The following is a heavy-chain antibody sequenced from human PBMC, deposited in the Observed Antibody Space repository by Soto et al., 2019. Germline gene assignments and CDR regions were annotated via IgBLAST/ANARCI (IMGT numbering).Heavy chain of an antibody. V-gene: IGHV4-34*01. Sequence: SSETLSLTCAVYGGSFSGYYWSWVRQPPGKGLEWIGEINHSGSTNYNPSLKSRVTMSVDTSKNQFSLKLSSVTAADTAVYYCARTSRFDSWGQGTLVTVSS. CDR1: GGSFSGYY. D-gene: IGHD6-6*01. J-gene: IGHJ4*02. CDR2: INHSGST. CDR3: ARTSRFDS.